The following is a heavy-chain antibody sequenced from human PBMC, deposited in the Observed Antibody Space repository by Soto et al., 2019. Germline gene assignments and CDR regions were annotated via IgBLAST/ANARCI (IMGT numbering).Heavy chain of an antibody. CDR3: ARGIGYCSSINCYSSRRLRFDS. CDR2: VNHSGTT. V-gene: IGHV4-34*01. D-gene: IGHD2-2*01. Sequence: WTWIRQSPEKGLEWIGEVNHSGTTYYNPSLKTRVTISVHTPKNQFSLKMSSVTAADTAVYYCARGIGYCSSINCYSSRRLRFDSWGQVTLVTVSS. J-gene: IGHJ4*02.